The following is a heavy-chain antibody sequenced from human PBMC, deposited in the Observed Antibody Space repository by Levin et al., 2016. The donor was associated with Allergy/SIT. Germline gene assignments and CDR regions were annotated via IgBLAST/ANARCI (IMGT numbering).Heavy chain of an antibody. CDR3: ARQESLRARPWYFDY. J-gene: IGHJ4*02. D-gene: IGHD6-6*01. V-gene: IGHV4-39*01. Sequence: WIRQPPGKGLEWIGSIYYTGSTYYNPSLKSRVTISVDTSKNQFSLKLSSVTAADTAVYYCARQESLRARPWYFDYWGQGTLVTVSS. CDR2: IYYTGST.